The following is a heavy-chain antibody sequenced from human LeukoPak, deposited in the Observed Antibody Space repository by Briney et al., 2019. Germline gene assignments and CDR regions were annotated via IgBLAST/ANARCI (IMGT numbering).Heavy chain of an antibody. CDR3: TRESPATGTYWFDP. Sequence: GGSLRLSCAASGFTFSSYSMNWVRQTPGKGLVWVSRMNADGSATHYEDSVKGRFTISRDNAKNTLYLQMNSLRVDDTAVYYCTRESPATGTYWFDPWGQGTLVTVSS. CDR1: GFTFSSYS. D-gene: IGHD6-13*01. J-gene: IGHJ5*02. V-gene: IGHV3-74*01. CDR2: MNADGSAT.